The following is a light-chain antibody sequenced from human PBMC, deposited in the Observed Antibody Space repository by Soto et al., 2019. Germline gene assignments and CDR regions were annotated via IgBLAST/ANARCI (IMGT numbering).Light chain of an antibody. Sequence: EIVLTQSPATLSLSPGERATLSCRASQDFSNYLAWYQQKPGQAPRLLIYDASKRAAGIPARFSGSGSGTDFTLTISRLEPEDFAVYYCQQRSNRPLTFGQGTRLEIK. CDR3: QQRSNRPLT. CDR1: QDFSNY. J-gene: IGKJ5*01. CDR2: DAS. V-gene: IGKV3-11*01.